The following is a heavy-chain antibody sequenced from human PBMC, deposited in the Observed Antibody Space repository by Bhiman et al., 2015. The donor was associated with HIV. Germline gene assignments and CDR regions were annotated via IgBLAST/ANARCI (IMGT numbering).Heavy chain of an antibody. V-gene: IGHV3-66*02. J-gene: IGHJ4*02. Sequence: QLVESGGGLVQPGGSLRLSCVASGFTVSTNYISWVRQAPGKGLEWVSVIYNSGGTYYADSVRGRFTISRDNSKNTLYLQMGSLRAEDMAVYYCARVAWSNPFLDYWGQGTLVTVSS. CDR1: GFTVSTNY. D-gene: IGHD2-15*01. CDR2: IYNSGGT. CDR3: ARVAWSNPFLDY.